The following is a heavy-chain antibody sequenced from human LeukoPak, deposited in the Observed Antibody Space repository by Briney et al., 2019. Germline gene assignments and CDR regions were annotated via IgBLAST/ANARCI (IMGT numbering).Heavy chain of an antibody. CDR2: IGSSSTSI. J-gene: IGHJ3*02. CDR3: AREHFEAFDI. V-gene: IGHV3-21*01. CDR1: EFTFSSYS. Sequence: GGSLRLSCAASEFTFSSYSMNWVRQAPGKGLEWVSSIGSSSTSIYYAGSVKGRFTISRDNAKNSLYLQMNSLRAEDSAVYYCAREHFEAFDIWGQGTMVTVSS.